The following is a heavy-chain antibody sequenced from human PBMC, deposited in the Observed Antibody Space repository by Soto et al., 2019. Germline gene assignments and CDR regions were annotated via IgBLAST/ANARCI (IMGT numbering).Heavy chain of an antibody. Sequence: GSLRHCCAASGFTGSSYSMSWGRQAPGKGQEWDSGFRASGDDGTTYYADSVKGRFTISRDNSKNTLFLQMNSLRAEDTAIYYCAKKVNSGSGSQYFDYWGQGTLVTVSS. CDR3: AKKVNSGSGSQYFDY. J-gene: IGHJ4*02. D-gene: IGHD3-10*01. CDR2: FRASGDDGTT. CDR1: GFTGSSYS. V-gene: IGHV3-23*01.